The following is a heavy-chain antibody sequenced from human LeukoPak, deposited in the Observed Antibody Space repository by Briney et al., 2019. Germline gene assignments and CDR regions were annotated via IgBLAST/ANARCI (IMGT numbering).Heavy chain of an antibody. V-gene: IGHV4-59*01. CDR1: GGSISSYY. Sequence: SETLSLTCTVSGGSISSYYWSWIRQPPGKGLEWIGYIYYSGSTNYNPSLKSRVTISVDTSKNQFSLKLSSVTAADTAVYYCARVSRDYDILTGYYDHWGQGTLVTVSS. D-gene: IGHD3-9*01. CDR2: IYYSGST. CDR3: ARVSRDYDILTGYYDH. J-gene: IGHJ4*02.